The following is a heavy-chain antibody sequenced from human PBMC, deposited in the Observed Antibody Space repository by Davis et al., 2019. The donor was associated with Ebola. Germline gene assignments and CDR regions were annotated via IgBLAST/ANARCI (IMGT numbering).Heavy chain of an antibody. D-gene: IGHD5-18*01. CDR1: GGSISFYY. V-gene: IGHV4-59*01. Sequence: SETLSLTCNVSGGSISFYYWNCIRQAPGKGLEWLGDIFYNGITNYNPSLKSRLTISIDTSTNQFSLKLRSVTAADTAMYYCARANTGMVPPEIDSWGQGTKVTVS. J-gene: IGHJ4*02. CDR2: IFYNGIT. CDR3: ARANTGMVPPEIDS.